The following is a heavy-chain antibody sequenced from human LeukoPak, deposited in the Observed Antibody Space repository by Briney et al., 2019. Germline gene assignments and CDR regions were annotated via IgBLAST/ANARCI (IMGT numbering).Heavy chain of an antibody. V-gene: IGHV3-13*01. J-gene: IGHJ6*04. CDR3: AREPGKTVVTRHYYYGIDV. CDR1: GFTFSTYD. CDR2: IGTGDDT. Sequence: PGGSLRLSCAASGFTFSTYDTHWVRQVTGKGLEWVSAIGTGDDTYYLGSVTGRFTISRENAKNVLYLQMSSLRAEDTAVYYCAREPGKTVVTRHYYYGIDVGAKGPRAPAS. D-gene: IGHD2-2*01.